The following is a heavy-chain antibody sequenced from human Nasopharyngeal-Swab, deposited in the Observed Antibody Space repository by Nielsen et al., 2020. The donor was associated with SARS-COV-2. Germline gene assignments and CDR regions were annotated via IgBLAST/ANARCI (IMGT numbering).Heavy chain of an antibody. J-gene: IGHJ4*02. V-gene: IGHV2-5*01. CDR1: GFSLSTSGVG. CDR2: IYWNDDK. CDR3: AREYYGILTGYYSNTDY. Sequence: SGPTLVKPTQTLTLTCTFSGFSLSTSGVGVGWIRQPPGKALEWLALIYWNDDKRYSPSLKSRLTITKDTSKNQVVLTMTNMDPVDTATYYCAREYYGILTGYYSNTDYWGQGTLVTVSS. D-gene: IGHD3-9*01.